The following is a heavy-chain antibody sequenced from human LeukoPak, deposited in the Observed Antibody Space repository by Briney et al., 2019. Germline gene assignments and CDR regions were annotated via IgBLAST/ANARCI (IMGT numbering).Heavy chain of an antibody. V-gene: IGHV4-4*02. D-gene: IGHD3-10*01. J-gene: IGHJ4*02. CDR3: ARDLLTMVRGVISYYFDY. CDR1: GGSSSSTNW. Sequence: SDTLSLTCAVSGGSSSSTNWWSWVRQPPGKGLEWIGEIYHSGSTNYNPSLKSRVTISVDKSKNQFSLKLSSVTAADTAVYYCARDLLTMVRGVISYYFDYWGQGTLVTVSS. CDR2: IYHSGST.